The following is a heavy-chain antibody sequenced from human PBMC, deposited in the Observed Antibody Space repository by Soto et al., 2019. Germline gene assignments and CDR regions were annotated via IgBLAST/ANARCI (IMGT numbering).Heavy chain of an antibody. CDR1: GFTFSSYW. J-gene: IGHJ6*03. Sequence: GGSLRLSCAASGFTFSSYWMSWVRQAPGKGLEWVANIKQDGSEKYYVDSVKGRFTISRDNAKNSLYLQMNSLRAEDTAAYYCARGVVPAGYYYYYYYMDVWGKGTTVTVSS. CDR2: IKQDGSEK. V-gene: IGHV3-7*01. CDR3: ARGVVPAGYYYYYYYMDV. D-gene: IGHD2-2*01.